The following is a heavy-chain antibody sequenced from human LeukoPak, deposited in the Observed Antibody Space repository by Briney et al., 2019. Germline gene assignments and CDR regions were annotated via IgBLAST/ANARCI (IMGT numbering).Heavy chain of an antibody. V-gene: IGHV4-39*07. CDR3: ARPGGGLRYFDWLRAGAFDI. Sequence: SETLSLTCTVSGGSISSSSYYWGWIRQPPGKGLEWIGSIYYSGSTNYNPSLKSRVTISVDTSKNQFSLKLSSVTAADTAVYYCARPGGGLRYFDWLRAGAFDIWGQGTMVTVSS. J-gene: IGHJ3*02. D-gene: IGHD3-9*01. CDR2: IYYSGST. CDR1: GGSISSSSYY.